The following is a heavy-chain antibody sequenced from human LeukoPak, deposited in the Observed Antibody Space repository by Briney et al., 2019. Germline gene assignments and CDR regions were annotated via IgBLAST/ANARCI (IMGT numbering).Heavy chain of an antibody. V-gene: IGHV1-69*04. Sequence: GSSVKVPCKASGGTFSSYAISWVRQAPGQGLEWMGRIIPILGIANYAQKFQGRVTITADKSTSTAYMELSSLRSEDTAVYYCARDLGSGFDYWGQGTLVTVSS. J-gene: IGHJ4*02. CDR2: IIPILGIA. D-gene: IGHD3-10*01. CDR1: GGTFSSYA. CDR3: ARDLGSGFDY.